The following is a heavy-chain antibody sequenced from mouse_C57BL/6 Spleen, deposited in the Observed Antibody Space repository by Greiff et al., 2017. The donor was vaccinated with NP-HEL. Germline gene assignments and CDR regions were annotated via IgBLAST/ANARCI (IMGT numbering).Heavy chain of an antibody. Sequence: VQLQQSGAELARPGASVKLSCKASGYTFTSYGISWVKQRTGQGLEWIGEIYPRSGNTYYNEKFKGKATLTADKSSSTAYMELRSLTSEDSAVYFCARDGSSSHYFDYWGQGTTLTVSS. D-gene: IGHD1-1*01. J-gene: IGHJ2*01. CDR2: IYPRSGNT. CDR1: GYTFTSYG. V-gene: IGHV1-81*01. CDR3: ARDGSSSHYFDY.